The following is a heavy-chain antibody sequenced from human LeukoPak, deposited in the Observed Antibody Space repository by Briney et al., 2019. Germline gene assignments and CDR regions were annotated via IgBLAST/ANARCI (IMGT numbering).Heavy chain of an antibody. CDR2: IYTSGST. J-gene: IGHJ6*02. D-gene: IGHD3-22*01. CDR3: ARDRVESSGYYYYYGIDV. V-gene: IGHV4-4*07. CDR1: GGSISSYY. Sequence: PSETLSLTCTVSGGSISSYYWSWIRQPAGKGLEWIGRIYTSGSTNYNPSLKSRVIVSVDTSKNQFSLKLSSVTAADTAVYYCARDRVESSGYYYYYGIDVWGQGTTVTVSS.